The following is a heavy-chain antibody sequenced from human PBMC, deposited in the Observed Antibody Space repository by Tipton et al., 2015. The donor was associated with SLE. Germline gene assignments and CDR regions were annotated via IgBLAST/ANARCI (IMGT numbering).Heavy chain of an antibody. V-gene: IGHV3-7*03. Sequence: SLRLSCAASGFTFSSYWMNWVRQAPGKGLEWVANINQAGAEKYYVDSVKGRFTISRDNPKKSLYLQLNSLRAEDTALYYCVKDMVQGVGAGIFDYWGQGTLVTVSS. J-gene: IGHJ4*02. CDR3: VKDMVQGVGAGIFDY. D-gene: IGHD3-10*01. CDR2: INQAGAEK. CDR1: GFTFSSYW.